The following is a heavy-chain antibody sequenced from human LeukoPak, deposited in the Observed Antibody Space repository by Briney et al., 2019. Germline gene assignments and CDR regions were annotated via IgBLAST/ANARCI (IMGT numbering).Heavy chain of an antibody. V-gene: IGHV1-24*01. CDR3: ATRDGSGSYRPQVGYYYYGMDV. J-gene: IGHJ6*02. CDR1: GYTLTELS. D-gene: IGHD3-10*01. Sequence: ASVKVSCKVSGYTLTELSMHWVRQAPGKGLEWMGGFDPEDAETIYAQKFQGRVTMTEDTSTDTAYMELSSLRSEDTAVYYCATRDGSGSYRPQVGYYYYGMDVWGQGTTVTVSS. CDR2: FDPEDAET.